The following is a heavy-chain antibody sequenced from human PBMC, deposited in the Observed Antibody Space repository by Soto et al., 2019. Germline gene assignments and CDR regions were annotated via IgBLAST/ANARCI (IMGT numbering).Heavy chain of an antibody. V-gene: IGHV3-33*01. D-gene: IGHD3-9*01. CDR1: GFTFSSYG. CDR3: ARDQGIRRGYYDILTGFSYGMDV. CDR2: IWYDGSNK. J-gene: IGHJ6*02. Sequence: PGGSLRLSCAASGFTFSSYGMHWVRQAPGKGLEWVAVIWYDGSNKYYADSVKGRFTISRDNSKNTLYLQMNSLRAEDTAVYYCARDQGIRRGYYDILTGFSYGMDVWGQGTTVTVSS.